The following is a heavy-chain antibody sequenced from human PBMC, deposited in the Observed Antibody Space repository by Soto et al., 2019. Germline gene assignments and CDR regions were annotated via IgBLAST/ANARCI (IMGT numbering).Heavy chain of an antibody. Sequence: GGSLRLSCAASGFTFSSYAMSWVRQAPGKGLEWVSAISGSGGSTYYADSVKGRFTISRDNSKNTLYLQMNSLRAEDTAVYYCAKIGPSGGDYGGEPTDYWGQGTLVTVSS. D-gene: IGHD4-17*01. V-gene: IGHV3-23*01. CDR2: ISGSGGST. CDR1: GFTFSSYA. CDR3: AKIGPSGGDYGGEPTDY. J-gene: IGHJ4*02.